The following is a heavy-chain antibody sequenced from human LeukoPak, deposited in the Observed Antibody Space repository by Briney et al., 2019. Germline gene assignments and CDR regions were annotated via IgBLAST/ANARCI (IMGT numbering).Heavy chain of an antibody. CDR1: GFTFSTYG. CDR3: AKDRGSGLSLDY. V-gene: IGHV3-30*18. D-gene: IGHD6-19*01. J-gene: IGHJ4*02. CDR2: ISYDGSNK. Sequence: PGGSLRLSCAASGFTFSTYGMHWVRQAPGKGLEWVAIISYDGSNKYYADSVKGRFTISRDNSKNTLYLQMNSLRAEDAAVYYCAKDRGSGLSLDYWGQGTLVTVSS.